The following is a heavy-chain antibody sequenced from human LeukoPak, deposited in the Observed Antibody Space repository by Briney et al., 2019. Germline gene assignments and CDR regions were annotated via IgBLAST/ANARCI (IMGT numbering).Heavy chain of an antibody. D-gene: IGHD5/OR15-5a*01. Sequence: SETLSLTCAVYGGSFSGYYWSWIRQPPGKGLEWIGEINHSGSTYYNPSLRSRVTISIDTSKTQFSLRVNSVTAADTAVYYCVRRSTPFDLWGRGNLVTVSS. CDR1: GGSFSGYY. CDR2: INHSGST. CDR3: VRRSTPFDL. J-gene: IGHJ2*01. V-gene: IGHV4-34*01.